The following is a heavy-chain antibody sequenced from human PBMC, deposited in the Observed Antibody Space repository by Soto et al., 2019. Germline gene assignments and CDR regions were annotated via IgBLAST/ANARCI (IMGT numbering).Heavy chain of an antibody. CDR1: GFTFSSYS. D-gene: IGHD6-19*01. CDR2: ISSSSSYI. CDR3: ARGMAGYYYYGMDV. Sequence: GGSLRLSCAASGFTFSSYSMNWVRQAPGKGLEWVSSISSSSSYIYYADSVKGGFTIARDNAKNSLYLQMNSLRAEDTAVYYCARGMAGYYYYGMDVWGQGTTVTVSS. V-gene: IGHV3-21*01. J-gene: IGHJ6*02.